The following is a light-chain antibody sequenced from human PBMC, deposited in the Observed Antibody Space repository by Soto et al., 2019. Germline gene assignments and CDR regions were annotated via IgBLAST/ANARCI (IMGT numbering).Light chain of an antibody. J-gene: IGKJ2*02. CDR2: AAS. Sequence: EIVLTQSPGTLSLSPGQRATLSCRASQSVSSSDLSWYQQKPGQAPTLLIYAASSRATGIPARFSGSVSGTDFTLTISRLEPEDFAVYYCQQYGTSPRTFGQGTKLEIK. V-gene: IGKV3-20*01. CDR3: QQYGTSPRT. CDR1: QSVSSSD.